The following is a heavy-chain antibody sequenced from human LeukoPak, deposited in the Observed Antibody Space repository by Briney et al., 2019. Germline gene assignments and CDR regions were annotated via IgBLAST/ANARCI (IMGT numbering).Heavy chain of an antibody. V-gene: IGHV3-23*01. CDR2: ISGSGGNT. Sequence: GGSLRLSCAASGFTFSSYAMSWVRQAPGKGLEWVSAISGSGGNTHYADSVKGRFTISRDNSKNTLYLQMNSLRAEDTALYYCATEKRSTTAYDYWGQGTLVTVSS. CDR1: GFTFSSYA. J-gene: IGHJ4*02. D-gene: IGHD4-17*01. CDR3: ATEKRSTTAYDY.